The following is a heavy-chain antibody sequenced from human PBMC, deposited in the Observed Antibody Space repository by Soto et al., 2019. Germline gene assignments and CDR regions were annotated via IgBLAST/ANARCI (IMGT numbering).Heavy chain of an antibody. CDR2: ISYDGSNK. CDR1: GFTFSSYA. V-gene: IGHV3-30-3*01. D-gene: IGHD3-3*01. CDR3: ARDSDDFWSGYVGWFGP. J-gene: IGHJ5*02. Sequence: QVQLVESGGGVVQPGRSLRLSCAASGFTFSSYAMHWVRQAPGKGLEWVAVISYDGSNKYYADSVKGRFTISRDNSKNXXYRQMNSLRAEEAAVYYCARDSDDFWSGYVGWFGPWGQGTLVTVSS.